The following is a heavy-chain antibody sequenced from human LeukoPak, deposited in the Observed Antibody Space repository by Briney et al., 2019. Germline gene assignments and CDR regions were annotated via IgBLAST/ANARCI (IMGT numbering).Heavy chain of an antibody. Sequence: SETLSLTCTVSGGSIISSSYYWGWIRQPPGKGLEWIGSIYYSGSTYYNPSLKSRVTISVDTSKNQFSLKLSSVTAADTAVYYCARHLPGRGNWFDPWGQGTLVTVSS. D-gene: IGHD3-10*01. J-gene: IGHJ5*02. CDR3: ARHLPGRGNWFDP. V-gene: IGHV4-39*01. CDR2: IYYSGST. CDR1: GGSIISSSYY.